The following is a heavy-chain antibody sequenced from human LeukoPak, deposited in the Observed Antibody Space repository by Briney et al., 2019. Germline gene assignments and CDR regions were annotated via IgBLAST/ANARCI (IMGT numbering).Heavy chain of an antibody. CDR2: INHSGST. CDR1: GGSFSGYY. D-gene: IGHD6-13*01. Sequence: SETLSLTCAVYGGSFSGYYWSWIRQPPGKGLEWIWEINHSGSTNYNPSLTSRVTISVDTTKNQFSLKLSSVTAADTAVYYCARAKQLVLRDWFDPWGQGTLVSVSS. J-gene: IGHJ5*02. V-gene: IGHV4-34*01. CDR3: ARAKQLVLRDWFDP.